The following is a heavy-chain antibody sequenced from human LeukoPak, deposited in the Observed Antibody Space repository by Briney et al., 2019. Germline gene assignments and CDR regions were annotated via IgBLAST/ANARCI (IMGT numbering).Heavy chain of an antibody. CDR1: GYTFTSYA. D-gene: IGHD4-17*01. CDR3: ARDRSMTTVTPFDY. V-gene: IGHV1-3*01. Sequence: ASVKVSCKASGYTFTSYAMHWVRQAPGQRLEWMGWINAGNGNTKYSQKFQGRVTITRDTSASTAYMELSSLRSEDTAVYYCARDRSMTTVTPFDYWGQGTLVTVSS. CDR2: INAGNGNT. J-gene: IGHJ4*02.